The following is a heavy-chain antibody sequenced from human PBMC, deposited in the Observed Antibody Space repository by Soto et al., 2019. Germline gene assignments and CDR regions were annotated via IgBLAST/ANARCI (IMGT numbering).Heavy chain of an antibody. V-gene: IGHV2-70*01. D-gene: IGHD6-19*01. CDR3: ARIYRAVAANPGGGAWLDP. Sequence: GSGPTLVNPTQTLTLTCTFSGFSLSTSGMCVSWIRQPPGKALEWLALIDWDDDKYYSTSLKTRLTISKDTSKNQVVLTMTNMDPVDTATYYCARIYRAVAANPGGGAWLDPWGQGTPVTVSS. CDR1: GFSLSTSGMC. CDR2: IDWDDDK. J-gene: IGHJ5*02.